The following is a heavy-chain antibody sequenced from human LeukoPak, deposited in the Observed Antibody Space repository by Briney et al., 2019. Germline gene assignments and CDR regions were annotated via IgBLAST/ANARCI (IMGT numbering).Heavy chain of an antibody. CDR1: GFTVTTNY. CDR3: ARVGDHFHWNLDL. Sequence: GGSLRLSCAASGFTVTTNYMNWVRQAPGKGLEWVSIIYSGATTYYADSVKGRFTISRDTSKNTVSLQMNSLRAEGTAVYFCARVGDHFHWNLDLWGRGTLVTVSS. CDR2: IYSGATT. D-gene: IGHD3-3*02. J-gene: IGHJ2*01. V-gene: IGHV3-53*01.